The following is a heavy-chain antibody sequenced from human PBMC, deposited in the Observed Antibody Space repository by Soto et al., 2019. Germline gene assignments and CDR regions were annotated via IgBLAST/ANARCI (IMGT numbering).Heavy chain of an antibody. D-gene: IGHD1-26*01. V-gene: IGHV3-33*08. CDR2: IRYDGSDE. J-gene: IGHJ4*02. Sequence: QVQLVESGGGVVQPGGSLRLSYAASASIFKGHGMHWVRQVPGKGLEWVAIIRYDGSDEHYGDSVEGRFTISRDNSKNMLYLQMNSLRAEDTAVYYCARDGVGATTFFGFLDYWGQGTLVTVSS. CDR1: ASIFKGHG. CDR3: ARDGVGATTFFGFLDY.